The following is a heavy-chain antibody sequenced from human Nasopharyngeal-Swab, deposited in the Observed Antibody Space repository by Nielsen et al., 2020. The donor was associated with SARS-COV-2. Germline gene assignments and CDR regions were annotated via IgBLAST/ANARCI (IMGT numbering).Heavy chain of an antibody. CDR3: ARGDRISSSPRGWFGP. CDR1: GYIFTDYY. V-gene: IGHV1-2*02. D-gene: IGHD3-3*02. CDR2: INPNSGNT. J-gene: IGHJ5*02. Sequence: ASVTVSCKGSGYIFTDYYIHWVRQAPGQGLEWMGWINPNSGNTDYTQKFQGRVTMTRDTSISTVYMELSGLRSDDTAIYYCARGDRISSSPRGWFGPWGQGTLVTVSS.